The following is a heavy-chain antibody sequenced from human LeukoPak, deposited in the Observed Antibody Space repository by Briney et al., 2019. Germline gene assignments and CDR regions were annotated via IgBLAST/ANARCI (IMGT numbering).Heavy chain of an antibody. V-gene: IGHV3-53*01. J-gene: IGHJ3*02. Sequence: GVSLRLSCAASGFTVSSNYMSWVRQAPGKGLEWVSVIYSGGSTYYADSVKGRFTISRDNSKNTLYLQMNSLRAEDTAVYYCAREGLNYDILTGYSHGAFDIWGQGTMVTVSS. CDR3: AREGLNYDILTGYSHGAFDI. CDR2: IYSGGST. CDR1: GFTVSSNY. D-gene: IGHD3-9*01.